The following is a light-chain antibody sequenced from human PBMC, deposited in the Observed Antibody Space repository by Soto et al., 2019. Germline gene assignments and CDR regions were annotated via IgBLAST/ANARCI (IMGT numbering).Light chain of an antibody. J-gene: IGLJ2*01. CDR2: DVS. V-gene: IGLV2-14*01. CDR1: SSDVGGYNY. CDR3: SSYTSGSTQE. Sequence: QSALTQPASVSGSPGQSITISCTGTSSDVGGYNYFSWYQQHPGKDPKLMIYDVSNRPSGVSNRFSGSKSGNTASLTISGLQAEDEADYYCSSYTSGSTQEFGGGTKHTVL.